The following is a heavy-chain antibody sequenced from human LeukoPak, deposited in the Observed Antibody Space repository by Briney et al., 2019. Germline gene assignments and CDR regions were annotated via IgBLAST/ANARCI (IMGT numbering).Heavy chain of an antibody. CDR1: GFTVSSNY. CDR2: IYSGGST. V-gene: IGHV3-53*01. Sequence: GGSLRLSCAASGFTVSSNYMSWVRQAPGKGLEWVSVIYSGGSTYYADSVKGRFTISRDNPKNTLYLQMNSLRAEDTAVYYCASWGTHINFDYWGQGTLVTVSS. CDR3: ASWGTHINFDY. D-gene: IGHD3-16*01. J-gene: IGHJ4*02.